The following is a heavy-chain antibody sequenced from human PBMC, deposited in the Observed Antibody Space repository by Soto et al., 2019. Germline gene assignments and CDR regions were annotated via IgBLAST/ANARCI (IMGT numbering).Heavy chain of an antibody. D-gene: IGHD3-22*01. Sequence: ASVKVSCKASGYTFTSYAVAWVRQAPGQGLEWMGWISPYNGKTDYVQKIQGRVTMNTDTSTNTAYMELRSLRSDDTAVYFWARGPGNYGSSGYYLDYWGQGTLVTVSS. CDR2: ISPYNGKT. CDR3: ARGPGNYGSSGYYLDY. V-gene: IGHV1-18*01. CDR1: GYTFTSYA. J-gene: IGHJ4*02.